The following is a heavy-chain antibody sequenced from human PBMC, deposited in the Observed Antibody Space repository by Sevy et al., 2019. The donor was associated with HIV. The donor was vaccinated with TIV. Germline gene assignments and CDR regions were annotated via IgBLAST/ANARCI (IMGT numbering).Heavy chain of an antibody. D-gene: IGHD3-16*01. CDR3: GRTSPRGGFDY. J-gene: IGHJ4*02. CDR2: INPSDVST. Sequence: ASVKISCKASGYTFTNYYMHWVRQAPGQGLEWMGIINPSDVSTIYAQKFQGRVTMTRETSTSTVYMELSSLRSDDTAVYYCGRTSPRGGFDYWGQGALVTVSS. CDR1: GYTFTNYY. V-gene: IGHV1-46*03.